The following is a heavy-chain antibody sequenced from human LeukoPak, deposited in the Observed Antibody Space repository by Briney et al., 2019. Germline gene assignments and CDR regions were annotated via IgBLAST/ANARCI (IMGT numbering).Heavy chain of an antibody. CDR2: INPNSGGT. Sequence: GASVKASCRPSGYNFADHYVHWVRRAPGQGLEWMGWINPNSGGTNYAQKFQGRVTMTRDTSISTAYMELSRLRSDDTAVYYCARLWGSGSSPDPGYYFDYWGQGTLVTVSS. CDR1: GYNFADHY. D-gene: IGHD3-10*01. J-gene: IGHJ4*02. CDR3: ARLWGSGSSPDPGYYFDY. V-gene: IGHV1-2*02.